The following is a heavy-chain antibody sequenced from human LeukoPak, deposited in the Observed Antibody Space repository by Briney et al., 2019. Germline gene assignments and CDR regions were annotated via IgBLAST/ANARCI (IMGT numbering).Heavy chain of an antibody. CDR2: IYYSGSS. V-gene: IGHV4-59*08. Sequence: PCETLPLTCTVSGGSISSYYWSWIRQPPGKGLEWIGYIYYSGSSNYNPSLKSRVTISVDTSKNQFSLKLSSVTAADTAVYYCAKVVLLNVYPPGYWGQGILV. CDR3: AKVVLLNVYPPGY. CDR1: GGSISSYY. J-gene: IGHJ4*02. D-gene: IGHD2-15*01.